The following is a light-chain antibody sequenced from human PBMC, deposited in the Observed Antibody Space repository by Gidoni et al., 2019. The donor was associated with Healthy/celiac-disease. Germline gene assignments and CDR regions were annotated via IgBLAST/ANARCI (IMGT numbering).Light chain of an antibody. CDR3: QQSYSTPPMLT. CDR2: AAS. J-gene: IGKJ4*01. Sequence: DIQMTQSPSSLSASVGDRVTITCRASQSISSYLNWYQQKPGKAPKLLIYAASNLQSGVPPRFSGSGSWTDFTLTISSLQPEDFATYYCQQSYSTPPMLTFGGGTKVEIK. CDR1: QSISSY. V-gene: IGKV1-39*01.